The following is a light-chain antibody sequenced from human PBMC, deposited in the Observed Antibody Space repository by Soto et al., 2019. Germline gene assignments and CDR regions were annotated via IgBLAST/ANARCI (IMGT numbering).Light chain of an antibody. J-gene: IGKJ3*01. CDR2: LAS. V-gene: IGKV1-39*01. CDR1: QTISTY. CDR3: QQSYTIPS. Sequence: DIQMTQSPSSLSASVGDRVTITCRARQTISTYLNWYQQKPGRAPNLLIYLASSLQTGVPSRFSGSGSGTDFTLTISSLQPEDSATYYCQQSYTIPSFGPGTKVDIE.